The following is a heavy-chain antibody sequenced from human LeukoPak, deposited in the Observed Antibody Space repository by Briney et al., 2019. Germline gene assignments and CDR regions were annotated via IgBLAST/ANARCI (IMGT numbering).Heavy chain of an antibody. Sequence: GGSLRLSCAASGFTVSTNYMNWVRQAPGKGLEWVSVFYSGGSTYYADSVKGRLTISRDNSKNTLYLQMNSLRAEDTAVYYCARDTVTTFRFRDYYYYGMDVWGQGTTVTVSS. V-gene: IGHV3-53*01. CDR1: GFTVSTNY. CDR2: FYSGGST. CDR3: ARDTVTTFRFRDYYYYGMDV. D-gene: IGHD4-17*01. J-gene: IGHJ6*02.